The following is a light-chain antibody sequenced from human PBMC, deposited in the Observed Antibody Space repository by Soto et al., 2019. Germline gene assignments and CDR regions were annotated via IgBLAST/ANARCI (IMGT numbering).Light chain of an antibody. Sequence: EILLTQSPATLSLAPGERATLSCRASQSVSSYLAWYQQKPGPAPRLLIYDASNRATGIPARFSGSGSGTDFTLTISSLEPEDFAVYYCQQRSNWPPVTFGQGTRLEIK. CDR1: QSVSSY. J-gene: IGKJ5*01. CDR2: DAS. CDR3: QQRSNWPPVT. V-gene: IGKV3-11*01.